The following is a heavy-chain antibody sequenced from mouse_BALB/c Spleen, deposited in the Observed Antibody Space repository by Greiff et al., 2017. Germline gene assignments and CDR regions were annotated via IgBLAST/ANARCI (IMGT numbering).Heavy chain of an antibody. CDR2: ISTYYGNT. CDR1: GYTFTDYA. D-gene: IGHD1-1*01. CDR3: ARNYGSSYGFAY. V-gene: IGHV1-67*01. J-gene: IGHJ3*01. Sequence: VKLVESGPELVRPGVSVKISCKGSGYTFTDYAMHWVKQSHAKSLEWIGVISTYYGNTNYNQKFKGKATMTVDKSSSTAYMELARLTSEDSAIYYCARNYGSSYGFAYWGQGTLVTVSA.